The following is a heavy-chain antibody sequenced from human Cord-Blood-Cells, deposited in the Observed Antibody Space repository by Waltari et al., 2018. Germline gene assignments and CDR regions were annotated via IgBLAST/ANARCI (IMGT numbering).Heavy chain of an antibody. CDR1: GFNLSSYA. V-gene: IGHV3-30-3*01. J-gene: IGHJ4*02. Sequence: QVQLVESGGGVVQPGRSLRLYCSASGFNLSSYAMNWGRQASRKGLEWVAFRSYDGSNKYYADSVKDRFTISRDNSKNTLYLQMNSLRAEDTAVYYCARTVYGDYFDYWGQGTLVTVSS. CDR2: RSYDGSNK. CDR3: ARTVYGDYFDY. D-gene: IGHD4-17*01.